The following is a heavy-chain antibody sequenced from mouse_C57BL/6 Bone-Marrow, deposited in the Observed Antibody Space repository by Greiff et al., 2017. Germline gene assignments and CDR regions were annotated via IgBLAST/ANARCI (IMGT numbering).Heavy chain of an antibody. CDR1: GYTFTSYW. J-gene: IGHJ3*01. D-gene: IGHD1-1*01. CDR2: IHPSDSDT. Sequence: QVQLQQPGAELVKPGASVKVSCKASGYTFTSYWMHWVKQRPGQGLEWIGRIHPSDSDTNYNQKFKGKATLTVDKSSSTAYMQRSSLTSEDSAVYYCAILDTAVVEGWDWGQGTLVTVSA. CDR3: AILDTAVVEGWD. V-gene: IGHV1-74*01.